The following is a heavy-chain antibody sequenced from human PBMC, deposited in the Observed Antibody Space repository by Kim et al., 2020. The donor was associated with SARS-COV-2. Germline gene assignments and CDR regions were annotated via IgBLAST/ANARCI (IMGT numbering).Heavy chain of an antibody. V-gene: IGHV5-51*01. Sequence: TRYSPSFQGQVTSSADKSISTAYLQWSSLKASDTAMYYCARQVYFGELFRDWGQGTLVTVSS. CDR3: ARQVYFGELFRD. CDR2: T. D-gene: IGHD3-10*01. J-gene: IGHJ4*02.